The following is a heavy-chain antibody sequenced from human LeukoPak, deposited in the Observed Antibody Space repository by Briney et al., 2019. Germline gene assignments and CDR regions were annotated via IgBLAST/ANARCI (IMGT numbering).Heavy chain of an antibody. V-gene: IGHV3-7*01. J-gene: IGHJ4*02. CDR1: GFSFSNYW. CDR2: IKQDGSEI. Sequence: GGSLRLSCEASGFSFSNYWMSWVRQAPGKGLEWVANIKQDGSEIYYVDSVRGRFTISRDNAKNLLYLQMSSLRAEDTAVYYCVREGHSSSWYYFDYWGQGTLVTVSS. CDR3: VREGHSSSWYYFDY. D-gene: IGHD6-13*01.